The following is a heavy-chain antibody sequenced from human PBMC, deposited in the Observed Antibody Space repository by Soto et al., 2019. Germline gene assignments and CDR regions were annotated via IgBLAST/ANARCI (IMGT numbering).Heavy chain of an antibody. CDR2: IYTSGSA. CDR3: ARGGSYSAYNFAHGIQLWSFDF. D-gene: IGHD5-12*01. CDR1: GGSISSYY. Sequence: SETLSLTCTVSGGSISSYYWSWIRQPAGKGLEWIGRIYTSGSANDNPSLKSRVTMSVDTSKNQFSLKLSSVTAADTAVYYCARGGSYSAYNFAHGIQLWSFDFWGQGALVT. J-gene: IGHJ4*02. V-gene: IGHV4-4*07.